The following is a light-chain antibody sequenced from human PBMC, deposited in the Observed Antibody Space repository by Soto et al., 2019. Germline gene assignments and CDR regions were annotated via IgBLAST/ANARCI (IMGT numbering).Light chain of an antibody. V-gene: IGLV2-8*01. CDR2: EVS. CDR1: SSDVGGYNY. CDR3: SSYAGSSLVI. J-gene: IGLJ2*01. Sequence: QSALTQPPSASGSPGQSVTISCTGTSSDVGGYNYVSWYQQHPGKAPKLMIYEVSKRPSGVPDRFSGSKSGNTVSLTVSGLQAEDEADYYCSSYAGSSLVIFGGGTKLTVL.